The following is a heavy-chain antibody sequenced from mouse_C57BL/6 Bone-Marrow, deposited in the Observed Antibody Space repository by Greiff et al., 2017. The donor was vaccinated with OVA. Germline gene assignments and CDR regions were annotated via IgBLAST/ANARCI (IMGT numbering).Heavy chain of an antibody. V-gene: IGHV5-12*01. D-gene: IGHD2-3*01. CDR1: GFTFSDYY. Sequence: DVMLVESGGGLVQPGGSLKLSCAASGFTFSDYYMYWVRQTPEKRLEWVAYISNGGGSTYYPDTVKGRFTISRDNAKNTLYLQMSRLKSEDTAMYDGARHPFYDGYSHWYFDVWGTGTTVTVSS. CDR2: ISNGGGST. CDR3: ARHPFYDGYSHWYFDV. J-gene: IGHJ1*03.